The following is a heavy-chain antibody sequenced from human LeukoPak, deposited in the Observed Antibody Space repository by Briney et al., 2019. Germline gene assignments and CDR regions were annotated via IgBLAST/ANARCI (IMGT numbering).Heavy chain of an antibody. D-gene: IGHD6-6*01. CDR3: ARDLPEGAARPLLGWFDP. CDR2: ISSSGSTI. Sequence: GGSLRLSCAASGFTFSDYYMSWIRQAPGKGLEWVSYISSSGSTIYYADSVKGRFTISRDNAKNSLYLQMNSLRAEDTAVYYCARDLPEGAARPLLGWFDPWGQGTLVTVSS. J-gene: IGHJ5*02. CDR1: GFTFSDYY. V-gene: IGHV3-11*04.